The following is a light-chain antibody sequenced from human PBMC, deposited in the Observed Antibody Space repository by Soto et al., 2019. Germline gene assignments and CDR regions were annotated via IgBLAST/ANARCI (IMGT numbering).Light chain of an antibody. Sequence: EIVLTQSPATLSSFPGDRVTLSCRASQYINTRLAWYQHRPGQAPRLLIYQTAIRAAGIPARFSASGSGTDFTLTICSLEPEDFAVYYCQQRTNWRITFAEGARLEIK. CDR2: QTA. J-gene: IGKJ5*01. CDR1: QYINTR. CDR3: QQRTNWRIT. V-gene: IGKV3-11*01.